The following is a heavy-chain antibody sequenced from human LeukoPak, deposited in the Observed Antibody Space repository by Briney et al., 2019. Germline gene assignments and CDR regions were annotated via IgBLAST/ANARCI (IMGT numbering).Heavy chain of an antibody. CDR1: GGTFSNYA. CDR3: ARDGVEYYYDSSGYSPSGY. J-gene: IGHJ4*02. Sequence: GASVKVSCKASGGTFSNYAISWVRQAPGQGLEWMGAIIPIFGTANYAQKFQGRVTITADKSTSTAYMELSSLRSEDTAVYYCARDGVEYYYDSSGYSPSGYWGQGTLVTVSS. V-gene: IGHV1-69*06. D-gene: IGHD3-22*01. CDR2: IIPIFGTA.